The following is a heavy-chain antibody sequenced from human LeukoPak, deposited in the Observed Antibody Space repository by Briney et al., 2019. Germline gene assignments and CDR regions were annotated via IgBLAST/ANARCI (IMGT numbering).Heavy chain of an antibody. J-gene: IGHJ6*02. Sequence: HPGGSLRLSCAASGFTFSSYSMNWVRQAPGKGLEWVSYISSSSSTIYYADSVKGRFTISRDNAKNSLYLQMNSLRDEDTAVYYCARDPYYDFWSGYLTFAYYYGMDVWGQGTTVTVSS. V-gene: IGHV3-48*02. CDR1: GFTFSSYS. CDR2: ISSSSSTI. D-gene: IGHD3-3*01. CDR3: ARDPYYDFWSGYLTFAYYYGMDV.